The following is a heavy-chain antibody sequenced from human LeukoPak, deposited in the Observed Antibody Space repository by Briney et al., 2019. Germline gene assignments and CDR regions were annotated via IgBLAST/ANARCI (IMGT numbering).Heavy chain of an antibody. Sequence: PSETLSLTCTVSGGSISSYYWSWVRQPPGKGLEWIGYIYYSGSTNYNPSLKSRVTISVDTSKNQFSLKLSSVTAADTAVYYCASISLNFGEGFDYWGQGTLVTVSS. V-gene: IGHV4-59*01. CDR1: GGSISSYY. CDR2: IYYSGST. J-gene: IGHJ4*02. CDR3: ASISLNFGEGFDY. D-gene: IGHD3-10*01.